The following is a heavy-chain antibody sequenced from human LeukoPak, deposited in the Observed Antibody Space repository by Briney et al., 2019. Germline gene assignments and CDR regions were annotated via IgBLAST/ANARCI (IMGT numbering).Heavy chain of an antibody. Sequence: GGSLRLSCAASGFTFDDYAMHWVRQAPGKGLEWVSGISWNSGSIGYADSVKGRFTISRDNAKNSLYLQMNSLRAEDTALYYCAKIGVGSSGSKWGQGTLVTVSS. CDR1: GFTFDDYA. D-gene: IGHD3-22*01. J-gene: IGHJ4*02. CDR2: ISWNSGSI. V-gene: IGHV3-9*01. CDR3: AKIGVGSSGSK.